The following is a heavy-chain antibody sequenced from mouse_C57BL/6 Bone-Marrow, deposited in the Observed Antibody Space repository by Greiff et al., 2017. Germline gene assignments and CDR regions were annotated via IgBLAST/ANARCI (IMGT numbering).Heavy chain of an antibody. CDR1: GYTFTSYG. Sequence: VQLQQSGAELARPGASVKLSCKASGYTFTSYGISWVKQRTGQGLEWIGEIYPRSGNTYYNEKFKGKATLTADKSSSTAYMELRSLTSEYSAVYFCARYPYYYGSGYYYAMDYWGQGTSVTVSS. D-gene: IGHD1-1*01. J-gene: IGHJ4*01. V-gene: IGHV1-81*01. CDR2: IYPRSGNT. CDR3: ARYPYYYGSGYYYAMDY.